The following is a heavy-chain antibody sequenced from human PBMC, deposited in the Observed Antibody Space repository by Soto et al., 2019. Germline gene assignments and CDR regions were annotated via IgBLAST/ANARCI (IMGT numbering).Heavy chain of an antibody. CDR2: IKSKADGETK. D-gene: IGHD2-15*01. Sequence: AGGSLRLSCAASGFTFSHAWMSWVRQAPGKGLEWVGRIKSKADGETKDYGAPVRGRFTISRDDAKDTLYLQMNSLRIEDTAVYYCCVVKRLDQYSTSGYWFDPWGQGTLVTVS. J-gene: IGHJ5*02. V-gene: IGHV3-15*01. CDR3: CVVKRLDQYSTSGYWFDP. CDR1: GFTFSHAW.